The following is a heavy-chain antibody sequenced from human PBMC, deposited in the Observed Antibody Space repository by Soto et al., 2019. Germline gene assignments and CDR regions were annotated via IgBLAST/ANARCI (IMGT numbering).Heavy chain of an antibody. J-gene: IGHJ4*02. V-gene: IGHV1-69*01. CDR1: GGPFSNYA. CDR2: IIPLFGTA. D-gene: IGHD4-17*01. CDR3: PREGYGDYVKPFDY. Sequence: QVQLVQSGAEVKKPGSSVKVSCKASGGPFSNYAISWVRQAPGQGLEWMGGIIPLFGTANYAQKFQGRVTITADESTSTAYMELISLRSEDTAVYYCPREGYGDYVKPFDYWGQVTLFTVSS.